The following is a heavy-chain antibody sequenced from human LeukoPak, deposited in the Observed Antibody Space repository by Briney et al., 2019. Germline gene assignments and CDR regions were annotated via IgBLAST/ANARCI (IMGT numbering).Heavy chain of an antibody. CDR2: INPNSGGT. V-gene: IGHV1-2*02. D-gene: IGHD2-21*02. J-gene: IGHJ4*02. CDR1: GYTFTGYY. Sequence: ASVKVSCKASGYTFTGYYMHWVRQAPGQGLEWMGWINPNSGGTNYAQKFQGRVTMTRDTSISTAYMELSRLRSDDTAVYYCARGYCGGDCYSGRTDYWGQGTLVTVSS. CDR3: ARGYCGGDCYSGRTDY.